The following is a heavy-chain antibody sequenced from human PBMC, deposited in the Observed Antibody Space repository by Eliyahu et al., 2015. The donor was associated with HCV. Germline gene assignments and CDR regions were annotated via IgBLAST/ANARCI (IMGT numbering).Heavy chain of an antibody. Sequence: EVQLLESGGGLVQPGGSLRLSCAASGFTFSSYAMTWVRQAPGKGLEWVSVISGRGGSIYYADSVKGRFTISRDNSKNALYLQMNGLRAEDTAVYYCAKTAHPATGEEEFDFWGQGTLVTVSS. V-gene: IGHV3-23*01. CDR1: GFTFSSYA. CDR3: AKTAHPATGEEEFDF. CDR2: ISGRGGSI. J-gene: IGHJ4*02. D-gene: IGHD2-21*02.